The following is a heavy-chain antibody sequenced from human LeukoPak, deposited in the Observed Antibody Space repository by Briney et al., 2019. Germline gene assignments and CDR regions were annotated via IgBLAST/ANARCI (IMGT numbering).Heavy chain of an antibody. CDR2: INHSGST. CDR1: GGSFSGYY. V-gene: IGHV4-34*01. D-gene: IGHD6-13*01. CDR3: AGGLSSSPRMDV. J-gene: IGHJ6*04. Sequence: SETLSLTCAVYGGSFSGYYWSWIRQPPGKGLEWIGEINHSGSTNYNPSLKSRVTISVDTSKNQFSLKLSSVTAADTAVYYCAGGLSSSPRMDVWGKGTTVTVSS.